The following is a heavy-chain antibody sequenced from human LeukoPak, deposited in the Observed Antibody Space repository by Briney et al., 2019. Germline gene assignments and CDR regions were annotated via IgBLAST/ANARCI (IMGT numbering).Heavy chain of an antibody. J-gene: IGHJ6*03. D-gene: IGHD1-1*01. CDR1: GGTFSSYA. Sequence: SVKVSCKASGGTFSSYAISWVRQAPGQGLEWMGGIIPIFGTANYAQKFQGRVTITADKSTSTAYMELSSLRSEDTAVYYCARVPPTGTYYYYYMDVWGKGTTVTVSS. CDR2: IIPIFGTA. CDR3: ARVPPTGTYYYYYMDV. V-gene: IGHV1-69*06.